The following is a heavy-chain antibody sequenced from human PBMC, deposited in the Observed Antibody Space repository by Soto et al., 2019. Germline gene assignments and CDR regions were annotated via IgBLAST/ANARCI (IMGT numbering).Heavy chain of an antibody. CDR1: GFTVSSNY. CDR3: ARDRLWFGRDNWFDP. V-gene: IGHV3-53*01. CDR2: IYSGGST. D-gene: IGHD3-10*01. J-gene: IGHJ5*02. Sequence: EVQLVESGGGLIQPGGSLRLSCAASGFTVSSNYMSWVRQAPGKGLEWVSVIYSGGSTYYADSVKGRFTISRDNSKNTLYLQMNSRGAEDTAVYYCARDRLWFGRDNWFDPWGQGTLVTVSS.